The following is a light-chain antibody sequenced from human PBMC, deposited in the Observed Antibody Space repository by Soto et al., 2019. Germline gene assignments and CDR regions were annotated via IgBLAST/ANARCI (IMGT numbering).Light chain of an antibody. CDR3: QQYNNRLSWT. J-gene: IGKJ1*01. CDR2: GAV. CDR1: QSISSK. V-gene: IGKV3-15*01. Sequence: EVVMTQSPAVLSVSPGETATLSCRASQSISSKLAWYQQKPGQAPRLLIYGAVTRTTGIPARFSGSGSTTDFTLPSSSMHSEDCAVYYCQQYNNRLSWTFCQGTKVEIK.